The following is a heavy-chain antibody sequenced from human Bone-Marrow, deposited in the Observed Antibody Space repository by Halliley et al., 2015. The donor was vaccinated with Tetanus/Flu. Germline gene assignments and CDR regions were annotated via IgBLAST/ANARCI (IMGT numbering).Heavy chain of an antibody. D-gene: IGHD2-21*02. CDR2: IFYSGST. V-gene: IGHV4-31*03. Sequence: LRLSCTVSGGSISSGDYYWSWIRQHPGKGLEWIGNIFYSGSTYYNPSLKSRLTISVDTSKNQFSLKLSSVTAADTAVYYCARSIVVLTATYFHYWGQGTLVTVSS. CDR1: GGSISSGDYY. CDR3: ARSIVVLTATYFHY. J-gene: IGHJ4*02.